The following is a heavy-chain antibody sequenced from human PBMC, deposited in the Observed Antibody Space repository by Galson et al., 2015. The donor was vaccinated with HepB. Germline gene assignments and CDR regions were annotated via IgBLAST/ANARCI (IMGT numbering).Heavy chain of an antibody. CDR2: IYPGDSDT. CDR1: GYSFTSYW. Sequence: QSGAEVKKPGESPKISCKGSGYSFTSYWIGWVRQMPGKGLEWMGIIYPGDSDTRYSPSFQGQVTISADKSISTAYLQWSSLKASDTAMYYCARQGEYCGGDCYLAGAFDIWGQGTMVTVSS. J-gene: IGHJ3*02. V-gene: IGHV5-51*01. CDR3: ARQGEYCGGDCYLAGAFDI. D-gene: IGHD2-21*02.